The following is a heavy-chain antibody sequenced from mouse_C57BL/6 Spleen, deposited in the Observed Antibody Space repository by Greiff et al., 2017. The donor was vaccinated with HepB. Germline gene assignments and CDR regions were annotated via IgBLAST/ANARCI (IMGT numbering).Heavy chain of an antibody. J-gene: IGHJ1*03. D-gene: IGHD1-1*01. V-gene: IGHV1-15*01. Sequence: VKLVESGAELVRPGASVTLSCKASGYTFTDYEMHWVKQTPVHGLEWIGAIDPETGGTAYNQKFKGKAILTADKSSSTAYMELRSLTSEDSAVYYCTRYPSITTVVATEGYIDVWGTGTTVTVSS. CDR2: IDPETGGT. CDR1: GYTFTDYE. CDR3: TRYPSITTVVATEGYIDV.